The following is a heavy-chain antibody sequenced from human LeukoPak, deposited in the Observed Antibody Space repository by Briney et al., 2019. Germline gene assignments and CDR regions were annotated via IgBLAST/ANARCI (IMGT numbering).Heavy chain of an antibody. CDR3: AIVVGSTMLAPFDF. D-gene: IGHD1-26*01. CDR2: IKGDGTIT. V-gene: IGHV3-74*03. J-gene: IGHJ4*02. Sequence: PGGSLILSCAASGFTFSTYWMHWVRQAPGKGLVWVSRIKGDGTITTYADSVRGRFTISRDNAKNTLYLQMNSLRAEDTAVYYGAIVVGSTMLAPFDFWGQGMLVTVSS. CDR1: GFTFSTYW.